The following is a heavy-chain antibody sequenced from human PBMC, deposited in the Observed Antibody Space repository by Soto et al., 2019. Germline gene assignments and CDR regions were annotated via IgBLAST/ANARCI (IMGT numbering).Heavy chain of an antibody. D-gene: IGHD5-12*01. J-gene: IGHJ6*02. V-gene: IGHV1-69*13. CDR2: IIPIFGTA. CDR1: GGTFSSYA. Sequence: SVKVSCKASGGTFSSYAISWVRQAPGQGLEWMGGIIPIFGTANYAQKFQGRVTITADESTSTAYMELSSLRSEDTAVYYCARDGWLRSYYYYYGMDVWGQGTTVTVSS. CDR3: ARDGWLRSYYYYYGMDV.